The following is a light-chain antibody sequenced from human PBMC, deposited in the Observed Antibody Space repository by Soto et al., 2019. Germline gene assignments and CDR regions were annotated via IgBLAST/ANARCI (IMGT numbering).Light chain of an antibody. Sequence: VLTQSPATLSLSPGEIATLSFSASQSIHTSLAWYQQKPGQPPRLVVYDSTLRANGVPDRFGGSGSGTDFTLTVRRLEPEDFAVYYCQQYGNSPGTFGQGTKVDIK. CDR1: QSIHTS. J-gene: IGKJ1*01. V-gene: IGKV3-20*01. CDR3: QQYGNSPGT. CDR2: DST.